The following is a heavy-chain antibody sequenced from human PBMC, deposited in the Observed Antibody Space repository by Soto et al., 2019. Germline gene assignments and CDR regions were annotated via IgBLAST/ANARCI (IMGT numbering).Heavy chain of an antibody. CDR2: IIPIFGTA. V-gene: IGHV1-69*01. J-gene: IGHJ6*02. CDR3: ARGGRTESVYYYGMDV. Sequence: QVQLVQSGTEVKKPGSSVKVSCKASGGTFSSYAISWVRQAPGQGLEWMGGIIPIFGTANYAQKFQGRVKITADESTSKAYMELSSLRSEDTAVYYCARGGRTESVYYYGMDVWGQGTTVTVSS. CDR1: GGTFSSYA. D-gene: IGHD1-26*01.